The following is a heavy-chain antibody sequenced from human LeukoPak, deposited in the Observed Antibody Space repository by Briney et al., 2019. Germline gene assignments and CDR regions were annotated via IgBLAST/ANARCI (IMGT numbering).Heavy chain of an antibody. CDR3: ARAKQQLVLFWFDP. CDR2: INPNRGGT. CDR1: GYTFTGYY. J-gene: IGHJ5*02. Sequence: ASVKVSCKASGYTFTGYYMHWVRQAPGQGLEWMGWINPNRGGTNYAQKFQGRVTMTRDTSISTAYMELSRLRSDDTAVYYCARAKQQLVLFWFDPWGQGTLVTVSS. V-gene: IGHV1-2*02. D-gene: IGHD6-13*01.